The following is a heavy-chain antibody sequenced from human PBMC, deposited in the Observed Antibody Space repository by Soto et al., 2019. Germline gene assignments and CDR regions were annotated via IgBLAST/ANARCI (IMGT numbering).Heavy chain of an antibody. J-gene: IGHJ4*02. V-gene: IGHV4-59*01. CDR2: IYYSGST. Sequence: QVQLQESGPGLVKPSETLSLTCTVSGGSISSYYWSWIRQPPGKGLEWIGYIYYSGSTNYNPSLKGRVTISVDTSKSQFSLKLSSVTAADTAVYSCARRWGGTFDYWGQGTLVTVSS. CDR1: GGSISSYY. CDR3: ARRWGGTFDY. D-gene: IGHD2-21*01.